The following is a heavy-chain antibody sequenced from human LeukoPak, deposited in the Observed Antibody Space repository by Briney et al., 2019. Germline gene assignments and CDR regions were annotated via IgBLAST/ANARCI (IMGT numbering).Heavy chain of an antibody. J-gene: IGHJ5*01. CDR1: GGTFSSYA. CDR3: ARDRYGSGSYFVS. Sequence: GASVKVSCKASGGTFSSYAISLVRQAPGQGLEWMGGIIPIFGTANYAQKFQGRVTITADESTSTAYMELSSLRSEDTAVYYCARDRYGSGSYFVSWGQGTLVTVSS. CDR2: IIPIFGTA. D-gene: IGHD3-10*01. V-gene: IGHV1-69*13.